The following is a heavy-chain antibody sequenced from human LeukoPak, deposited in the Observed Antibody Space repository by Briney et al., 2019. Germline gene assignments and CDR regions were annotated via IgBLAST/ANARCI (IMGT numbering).Heavy chain of an antibody. CDR3: ARDPDIAAAGSVFDI. J-gene: IGHJ3*02. D-gene: IGHD6-13*01. CDR2: IKQDGSEK. Sequence: GGSLRLSCAASGFTFSSYWMSWVRQAPGKGLEWVANIKQDGSEKYYVDSVKGRFTISRDNAKNSLYLQMNSLRAEDTAVYYCARDPDIAAAGSVFDIWGQGTMVTVSS. CDR1: GFTFSSYW. V-gene: IGHV3-7*03.